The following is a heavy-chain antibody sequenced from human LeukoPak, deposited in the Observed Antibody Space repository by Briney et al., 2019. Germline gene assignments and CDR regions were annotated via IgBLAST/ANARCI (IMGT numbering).Heavy chain of an antibody. V-gene: IGHV1-2*02. Sequence: GASVKVSCKASGYTFHDYDMYWVRQAPGQGFEWIGWLNPRSGATKYAQKFQARVTMTRDTSTSTGYMELTRLTSDDTAVYYCARDHRLGRSGYDMPADWGQGTRVIVSS. J-gene: IGHJ4*02. D-gene: IGHD5-12*01. CDR3: ARDHRLGRSGYDMPAD. CDR2: LNPRSGAT. CDR1: GYTFHDYD.